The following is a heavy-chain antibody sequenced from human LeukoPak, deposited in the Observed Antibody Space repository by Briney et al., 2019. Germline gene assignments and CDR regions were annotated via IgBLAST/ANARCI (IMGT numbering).Heavy chain of an antibody. CDR3: ARDLTF. Sequence: GGSLRLSCTASGFSFSDYSFNWVRQAPGKGLEWVSCISTRGSYIYYADSVKGRFTISRDNAKNSLYLQMNSLRAEDTAVYYCARDLTFGGQGTLVTVSS. CDR2: ISTRGSYI. CDR1: GFSFSDYS. J-gene: IGHJ4*02. V-gene: IGHV3-21*01.